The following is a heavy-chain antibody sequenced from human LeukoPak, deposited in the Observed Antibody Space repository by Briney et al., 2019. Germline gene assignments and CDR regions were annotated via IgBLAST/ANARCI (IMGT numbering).Heavy chain of an antibody. CDR1: GGSISSYY. V-gene: IGHV4-59*08. CDR2: IYYSRST. CDR3: ARRKFYYGSGSYYSYYYGMDV. Sequence: PSETLSLICTVSGGSISSYYWSWIRQPPGKGLEWIGYIYYSRSTNYNPSLKSRVTISVDTSKNQFSLKLSSVTAADTAVYYCARRKFYYGSGSYYSYYYGMDVWGQGTTVTVSS. D-gene: IGHD3-10*01. J-gene: IGHJ6*02.